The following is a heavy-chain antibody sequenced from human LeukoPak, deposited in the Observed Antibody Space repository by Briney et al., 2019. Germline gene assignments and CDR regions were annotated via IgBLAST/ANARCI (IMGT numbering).Heavy chain of an antibody. V-gene: IGHV3-7*01. J-gene: IGHJ4*02. CDR2: IKQDGSEK. CDR1: GFTFSSYW. D-gene: IGHD6-13*01. Sequence: PGGSLRLSCAASGFTFSSYWMSWVRQAPGKGLEWVANIKQDGSEKYYVDSVKGRFTISRDNAKNSLYLQMNSLRAEDTAVYYCAREAYGIAAAGTGFDYWGQGTLVPVSS. CDR3: AREAYGIAAAGTGFDY.